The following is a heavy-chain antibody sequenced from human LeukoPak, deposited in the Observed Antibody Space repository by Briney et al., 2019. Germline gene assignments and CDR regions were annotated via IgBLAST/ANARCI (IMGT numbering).Heavy chain of an antibody. CDR2: INTNTGNP. CDR1: GYTFTGYY. J-gene: IGHJ3*02. Sequence: WASVKVSCKASGYTFTGYYMHWVRQAPGQGLEWMGWINTNTGNPTYAQGFTGRFVFSLDTSVSTAYLQISSLKAGDTAVYYCAREAGITIFGVATDQKLDIWGQGTMVTVSS. D-gene: IGHD3-3*01. CDR3: AREAGITIFGVATDQKLDI. V-gene: IGHV7-4-1*02.